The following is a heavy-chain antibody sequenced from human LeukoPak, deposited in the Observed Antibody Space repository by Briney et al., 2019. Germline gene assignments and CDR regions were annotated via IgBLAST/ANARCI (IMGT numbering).Heavy chain of an antibody. CDR2: ISWNSGSI. V-gene: IGHV3-9*01. CDR3: AKDLNYYDSSGYYQSTGNFDY. Sequence: GGSLRLSCAASGFTFDDYAMHWVRQAPGKGLEWVSGISWNSGSIGYADSVKGRFTISRDNAKNSLCLQMNSLRAEDTALYYCAKDLNYYDSSGYYQSTGNFDYWGQGTLVTVSS. D-gene: IGHD3-22*01. J-gene: IGHJ4*02. CDR1: GFTFDDYA.